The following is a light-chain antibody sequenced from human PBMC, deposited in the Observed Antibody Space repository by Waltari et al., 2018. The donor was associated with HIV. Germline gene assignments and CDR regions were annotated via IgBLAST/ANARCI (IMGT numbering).Light chain of an antibody. CDR2: EDS. Sequence: QSALTQPASVSGSPGQSITISCTGTSSDVGSYNLVSRYQQHPGKAPKLMIYEDSKRPSGVSNRFSGSKSGNTASLTISGLQAEDETDYYCCSYAGNSTFVVFGGGTKLTVL. V-gene: IGLV2-23*02. CDR3: CSYAGNSTFVV. J-gene: IGLJ2*01. CDR1: SSDVGSYNL.